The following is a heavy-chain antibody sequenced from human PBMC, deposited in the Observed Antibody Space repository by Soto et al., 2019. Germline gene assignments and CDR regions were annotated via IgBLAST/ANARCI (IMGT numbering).Heavy chain of an antibody. CDR3: ARAYLTGTTPPYNWFDR. Sequence: KPSETLSLSCTVHGGSLGGYYWNLIRQSTGKALEWIGDVSPVDSTNYTTSLKGRATISFVTPKNQFSLKFASMTAADTAVYYCARAYLTGTTPPYNWFDRWGQGTLVNVS. V-gene: IGHV4-34*01. J-gene: IGHJ5*02. D-gene: IGHD1-7*01. CDR2: VSPVDST. CDR1: GGSLGGYY.